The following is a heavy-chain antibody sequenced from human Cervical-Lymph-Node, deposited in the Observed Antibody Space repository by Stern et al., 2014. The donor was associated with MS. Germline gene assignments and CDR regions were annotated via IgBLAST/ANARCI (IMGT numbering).Heavy chain of an antibody. J-gene: IGHJ5*02. CDR2: IYYSGST. Sequence: QVQLQESGPGLVKPSETLSLTCTVSGGSISRYYWSWIRQPPGKGLEWIGYIYYSGSTNYNSSLKSRVTISVDTSKNQFSLKLSSVTAADTAVYYCARGATQAFDPWGQGTLVTVSS. CDR3: ARGATQAFDP. CDR1: GGSISRYY. V-gene: IGHV4-59*01.